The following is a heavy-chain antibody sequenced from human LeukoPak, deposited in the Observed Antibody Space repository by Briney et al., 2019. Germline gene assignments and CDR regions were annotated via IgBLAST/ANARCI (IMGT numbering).Heavy chain of an antibody. D-gene: IGHD6-19*01. V-gene: IGHV1-18*01. CDR1: GYTFSTYG. CDR2: ISAYNGNT. Sequence: GASVKVSCKASGYTFSTYGISWVRQAPGQELKWMGWISAYNGNTNYAQKLQGRVTMTTDTSTSTAYMELRSLRSDDTAVYYCARYTSGRLNPGFYHYYMDVWGKGTTVTVSS. J-gene: IGHJ6*03. CDR3: ARYTSGRLNPGFYHYYMDV.